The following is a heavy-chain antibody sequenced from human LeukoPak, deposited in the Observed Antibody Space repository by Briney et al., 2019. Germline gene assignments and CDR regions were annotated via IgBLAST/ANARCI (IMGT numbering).Heavy chain of an antibody. Sequence: GGSLRLSCAASGFTFSRDWMGSARQAPGKWIGWVATIKEVAGETYYVHSVKGRFTISRGNVKNSLCLQMNRMRAEDTAVYYCAIHNGDYWGQGTL. CDR1: GFTFSRDW. D-gene: IGHD2-8*01. J-gene: IGHJ4*02. V-gene: IGHV3-7*05. CDR2: IKEVAGET. CDR3: AIHNGDY.